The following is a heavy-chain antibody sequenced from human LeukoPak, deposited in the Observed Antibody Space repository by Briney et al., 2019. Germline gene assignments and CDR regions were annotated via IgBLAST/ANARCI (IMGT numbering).Heavy chain of an antibody. Sequence: GGSLRLSCAASGFTFSSYSMNWVRQAPGKGLEWVSSISSSSSYIYYADSVKGRFTISRDNAKNSLYLQMNSLRAEDTAVYYCAATNYYDSSGYYYGFDYWGQGTLVTASS. CDR3: AATNYYDSSGYYYGFDY. D-gene: IGHD3-22*01. J-gene: IGHJ4*02. V-gene: IGHV3-21*01. CDR1: GFTFSSYS. CDR2: ISSSSSYI.